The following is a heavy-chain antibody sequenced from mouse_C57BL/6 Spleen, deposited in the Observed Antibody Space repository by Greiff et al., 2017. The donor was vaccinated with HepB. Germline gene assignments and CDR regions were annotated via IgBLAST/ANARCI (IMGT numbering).Heavy chain of an antibody. J-gene: IGHJ4*01. V-gene: IGHV2-2*01. CDR1: GFSLTSYG. D-gene: IGHD1-1*01. Sequence: VQLQQSGPGLVQPSQSLSITCTVSGFSLTSYGVHWVRQSPGKGLEWLGVIWSGGSTDYNAAFISRLSISKDNSKSQVFFKMNSLQADDTAIYYCARSPRYYGSSHYYAMDYWGQGTSVTVSS. CDR2: IWSGGST. CDR3: ARSPRYYGSSHYYAMDY.